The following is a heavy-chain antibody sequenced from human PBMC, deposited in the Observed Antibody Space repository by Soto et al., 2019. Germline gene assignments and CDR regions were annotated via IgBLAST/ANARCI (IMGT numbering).Heavy chain of an antibody. V-gene: IGHV4-59*01. CDR2: IYYSGRT. CDR3: ARVGGDDFGDSGGFDY. CDR1: GGSIRDYF. D-gene: IGHD4-17*01. J-gene: IGHJ4*02. Sequence: QVQLQESGPGLVKPSETLSLTCTVSGGSIRDYFWTWIRQPPGKGLEWIGYIYYSGRTNYNPSLKRLVSISVDTSKNPFSLQLRSGTAADTAVYYWARVGGDDFGDSGGFDYWGQGTLVTVSS.